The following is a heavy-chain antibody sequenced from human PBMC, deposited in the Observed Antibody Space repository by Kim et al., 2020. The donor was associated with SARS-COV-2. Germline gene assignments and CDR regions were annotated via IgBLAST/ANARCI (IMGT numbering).Heavy chain of an antibody. V-gene: IGHV3-30*04. D-gene: IGHD6-19*01. Sequence: GGSLRLFCAASGFTFSSYAMHWVRQAPGKGLEWVAVISYDGSNKYYADSVKGRFTISRDNSKNTLYLQMNSLRAEDTAVYYCARDLAVAGAFDYWGQGTPFTVSS. CDR1: GFTFSSYA. CDR2: ISYDGSNK. CDR3: ARDLAVAGAFDY. J-gene: IGHJ4*02.